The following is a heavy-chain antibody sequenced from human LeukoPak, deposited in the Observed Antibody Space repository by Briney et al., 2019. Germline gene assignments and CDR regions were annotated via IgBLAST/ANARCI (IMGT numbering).Heavy chain of an antibody. J-gene: IGHJ5*02. CDR3: AREAIALPFDP. D-gene: IGHD2/OR15-2a*01. CDR2: IYYSGST. Sequence: PSETLSLTCTVSGGSISSYHWSWIRQPPGKGLEWIGYIYYSGSTNYNPSLKSRVTMSVDTSKNQFSLNLSSVTAADTAVYYCAREAIALPFDPWGQGILVTVSS. V-gene: IGHV4-59*01. CDR1: GGSISSYH.